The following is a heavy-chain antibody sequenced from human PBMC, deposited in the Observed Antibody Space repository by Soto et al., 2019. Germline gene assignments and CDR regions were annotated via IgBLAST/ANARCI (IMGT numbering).Heavy chain of an antibody. Sequence: QVQLQESGPGLVEPSQTLSLTCTVSGDSISNGYYTWSWIRQPPGKDLECIGHIYNSVNSYSNPSLKSRVTISADTSKNQFSLKLSSVTAADTAVYYCARGPSGDKVDYWGQGTLVTVSS. CDR1: GDSISNGYYT. V-gene: IGHV4-30-4*01. J-gene: IGHJ4*02. CDR3: ARGPSGDKVDY. CDR2: IYNSVNS. D-gene: IGHD3-10*01.